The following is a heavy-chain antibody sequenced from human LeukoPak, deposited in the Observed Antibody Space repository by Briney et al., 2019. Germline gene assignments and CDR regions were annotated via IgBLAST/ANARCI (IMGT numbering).Heavy chain of an antibody. CDR3: ARYYYDSSGYWALPTHDAFDI. J-gene: IGHJ3*02. V-gene: IGHV3-21*04. D-gene: IGHD3-22*01. Sequence: PGGSLRLSCAASGFTFSSYSMNWVRQAPGKGLEWVSSISSSSSYIYYADSVKGRFTISRDNAKNSLYLQMNSLRAEDTAVYYCARYYYDSSGYWALPTHDAFDIWGQGTMVTVSS. CDR1: GFTFSSYS. CDR2: ISSSSSYI.